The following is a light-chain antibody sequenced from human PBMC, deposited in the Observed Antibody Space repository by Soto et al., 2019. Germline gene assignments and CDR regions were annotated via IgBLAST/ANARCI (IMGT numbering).Light chain of an antibody. CDR3: SSYTSTNTLV. CDR2: DVT. CDR1: RSDVGGYNF. Sequence: QSDLTQPASVSGSPGQSITISCTGTRSDVGGYNFVSWYQQHPGKVPKLLIYDVTHRPSGVSNRFSASKSANTASLTISGLQAEDEADYYCSSYTSTNTLVFGGGTKLTVL. J-gene: IGLJ2*01. V-gene: IGLV2-14*01.